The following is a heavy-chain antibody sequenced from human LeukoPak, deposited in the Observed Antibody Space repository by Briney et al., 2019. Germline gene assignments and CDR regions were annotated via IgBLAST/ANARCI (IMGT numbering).Heavy chain of an antibody. CDR1: GGSISSYY. CDR3: ARSRSITIFGVDRYYFDY. CDR2: IYYNGST. Sequence: SETLSLTCTVSGGSISSYYWSWIRQPPGKGLEWIGYIYYNGSTNYNPSLKSRVTISVDTSKNQFSLKLSSVTAADTAVYYCARSRSITIFGVDRYYFDYWGQGTLVTVSS. D-gene: IGHD3-3*01. J-gene: IGHJ4*02. V-gene: IGHV4-59*01.